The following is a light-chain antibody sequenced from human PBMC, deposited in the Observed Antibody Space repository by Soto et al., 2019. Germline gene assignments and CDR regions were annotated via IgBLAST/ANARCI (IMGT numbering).Light chain of an antibody. CDR2: GAS. CDR1: QSVSSN. J-gene: IGKJ1*01. V-gene: IGKV3-15*01. CDR3: QQYNNWPQT. Sequence: IVLTQSPATLSVSPWERATLSCRASQSVSSNLAWYQQKPGQAPRLLIYGASTRATGIPARFSGSGSGTEFTLTISSLQSEDFAVYYCQQYNNWPQTFGQGTKVDIK.